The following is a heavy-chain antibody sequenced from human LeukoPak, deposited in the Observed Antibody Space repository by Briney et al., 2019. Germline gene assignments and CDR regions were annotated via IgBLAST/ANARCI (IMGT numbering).Heavy chain of an antibody. J-gene: IGHJ3*02. D-gene: IGHD5-24*01. V-gene: IGHV5-51*01. Sequence: GESLKISCKGSGYIFTSYWIGWVRQMAGKRLEWMGIIYPGDSDTRYSPSFQGQVTISADKSISTAYLQWSSLKASDTAMYYCARHLAAPMATTAFDIWGQGTMVTVSS. CDR2: IYPGDSDT. CDR3: ARHLAAPMATTAFDI. CDR1: GYIFTSYW.